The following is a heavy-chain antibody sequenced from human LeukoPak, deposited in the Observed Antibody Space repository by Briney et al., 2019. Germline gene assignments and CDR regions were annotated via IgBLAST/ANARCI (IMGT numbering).Heavy chain of an antibody. CDR1: GFTLNNHA. CDR2: INGNGAST. D-gene: IGHD5-18*01. J-gene: IGHJ4*02. V-gene: IGHV3-23*01. CDR3: AKDQGYSYYYLDY. Sequence: GGSLRLSCAASGFTLNNHAMSWVRQAPGKGLEWVSGINGNGASTYYSDSVKGRFTISRDNSKNTLYLQMSSRRAEDTAIYYCAKDQGYSYYYLDYWGQGTLVTVSS.